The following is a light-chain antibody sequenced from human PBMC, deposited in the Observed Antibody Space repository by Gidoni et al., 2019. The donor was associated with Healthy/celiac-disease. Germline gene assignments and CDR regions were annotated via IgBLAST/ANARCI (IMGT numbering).Light chain of an antibody. Sequence: FMLPQPHSVSESPGQPVTIPCTRSSGRIASNDVQWYPQRPGRSPTTVIYEDNQRPSGVPDRFSGSIDSSSNSASLTISGLKTEDEADYYCQSYDSSNWVFGGGTKLTVL. CDR1: SGRIASND. CDR3: QSYDSSNWV. CDR2: EDN. J-gene: IGLJ3*02. V-gene: IGLV6-57*01.